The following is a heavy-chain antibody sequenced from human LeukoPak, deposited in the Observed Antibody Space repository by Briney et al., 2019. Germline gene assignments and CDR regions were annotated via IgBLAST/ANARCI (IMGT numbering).Heavy chain of an antibody. J-gene: IGHJ5*02. Sequence: SETLSLTCAVYGGSFSGYYWSWIRQPPGKGLEWIGEINHSGSTNYNPSLKSRVTISVDTSKNQFSLKLSSVTAAATAVYYCAITYYDILTGYQNWFDPWGQGTLVTVSS. V-gene: IGHV4-34*01. CDR1: GGSFSGYY. CDR3: AITYYDILTGYQNWFDP. CDR2: INHSGST. D-gene: IGHD3-9*01.